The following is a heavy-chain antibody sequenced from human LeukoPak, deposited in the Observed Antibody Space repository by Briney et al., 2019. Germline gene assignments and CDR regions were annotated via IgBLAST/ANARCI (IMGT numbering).Heavy chain of an antibody. CDR2: IRYDGSNK. CDR3: AKDWGYYYYYMDV. J-gene: IGHJ6*03. Sequence: GGSLRLSCAASGFTFSSYGMHWVRQAPGKGPEWVAFIRYDGSNKYYADSVKGRSTISRDDSKNTLYLQMNSLRAEDTAVYYCAKDWGYYYYYMDVWGKGTTVTVSS. D-gene: IGHD3-16*01. CDR1: GFTFSSYG. V-gene: IGHV3-30*02.